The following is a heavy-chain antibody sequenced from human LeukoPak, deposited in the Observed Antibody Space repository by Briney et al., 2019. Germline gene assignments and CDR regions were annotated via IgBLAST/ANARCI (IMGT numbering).Heavy chain of an antibody. J-gene: IGHJ4*02. D-gene: IGHD3-22*01. Sequence: GGSLRLSCAASGFTFSSYAMSWVRQAPGKGLEWVSAISGSGGSTYYADSVKGRFTISRDNAKNSPYLQMNSLRAEGTAVYYCARDDYDSSAQGDYWGQGTLVTVSS. CDR1: GFTFSSYA. CDR3: ARDDYDSSAQGDY. CDR2: ISGSGGST. V-gene: IGHV3-23*01.